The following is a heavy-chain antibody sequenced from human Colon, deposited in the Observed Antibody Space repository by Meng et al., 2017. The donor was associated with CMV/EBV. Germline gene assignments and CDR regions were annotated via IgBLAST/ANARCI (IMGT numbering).Heavy chain of an antibody. CDR1: GFTFSSYW. CDR2: IKEDGSEK. CDR3: TRPFVVEAARSMDV. Sequence: GESLKISCAVSGFTFSSYWMSWVRQAPGKGLEWVAQIKEDGSEKYYVDSARGRFTIYRDNAKKSVYLQMNSLRAEDTAVYYCTRPFVVEAARSMDVWGQGTTVTVSS. D-gene: IGHD2-15*01. V-gene: IGHV3-7*01. J-gene: IGHJ6*02.